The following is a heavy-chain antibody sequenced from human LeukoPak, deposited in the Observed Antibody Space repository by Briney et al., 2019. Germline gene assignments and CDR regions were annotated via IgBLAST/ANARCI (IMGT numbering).Heavy chain of an antibody. D-gene: IGHD1-26*01. CDR2: INPNSGGT. CDR1: GYTFTAYY. V-gene: IGHV1-2*02. J-gene: IGHJ4*02. Sequence: GASVKVSCKASGYTFTAYYMHWVRQAPGQGLEWMGWINPNSGGTNYPQKFQGRVTMTRDTSISTAYMDLSRLRSDDTAVYYCASARDSGSYPSPFDYWGQGTLVIVSS. CDR3: ASARDSGSYPSPFDY.